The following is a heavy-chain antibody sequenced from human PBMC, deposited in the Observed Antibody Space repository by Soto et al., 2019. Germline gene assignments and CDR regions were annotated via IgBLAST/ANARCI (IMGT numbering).Heavy chain of an antibody. V-gene: IGHV3-48*03. CDR1: GFTFNDFE. CDR2: IDGSGTTK. J-gene: IGHJ4*02. CDR3: ARGFGRFNY. D-gene: IGHD3-10*01. Sequence: EVQLLESGGGLVQPGGSLRLSCGVSGFTFNDFEMNWVRQAPGKGLEWLAYIDGSGTTKKYADSVRGRFTISRDNPNNSLFLQMSSLSAADTALYYCARGFGRFNYWGQGTLVSASS.